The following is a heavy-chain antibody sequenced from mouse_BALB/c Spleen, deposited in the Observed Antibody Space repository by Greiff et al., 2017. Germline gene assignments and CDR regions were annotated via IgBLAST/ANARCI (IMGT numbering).Heavy chain of an antibody. J-gene: IGHJ3*01. Sequence: EVKLVESGGGLVQPGGSLKLSCAASGFTFSSYGMSWVRQTPDKRLELVATINSNGGSTYYPDSVKGRFTISRDNAKNTLYLQMSSLKSEDTAMYYCARELRPWFAYWGQGTLVTVSA. V-gene: IGHV5-6-3*01. D-gene: IGHD2-4*01. CDR1: GFTFSSYG. CDR2: INSNGGST. CDR3: ARELRPWFAY.